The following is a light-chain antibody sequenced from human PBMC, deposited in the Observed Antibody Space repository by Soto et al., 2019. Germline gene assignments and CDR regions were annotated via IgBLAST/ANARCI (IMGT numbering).Light chain of an antibody. CDR2: DVS. CDR1: SSDVGGYKY. J-gene: IGLJ1*01. CDR3: SSYTSSSTL. V-gene: IGLV2-14*01. Sequence: QSALTQPASLSGSPGQSITISCTGTSSDVGGYKYVSWYQQHPGKAPKLIIYDVSDRPSGISNRFSGSKSGNKASLTISGLQAEDEADYYCSSYTSSSTLFGTGTKVTVL.